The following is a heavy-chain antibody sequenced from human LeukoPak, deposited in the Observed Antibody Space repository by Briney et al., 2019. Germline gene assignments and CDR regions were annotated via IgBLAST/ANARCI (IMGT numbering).Heavy chain of an antibody. J-gene: IGHJ4*02. D-gene: IGHD3-22*01. CDR1: GFTFSSYS. CDR2: ISSSSSTI. Sequence: GALRLSCAASGFTFSSYSMNWVRQAPGKGLEWVSYISSSSSTIYYADSVKGRFTISRDNAKNSLYLQMNSLRAEDTAVFYCAKRDSSGSYYFDYWGQGTLSPSPQ. V-gene: IGHV3-48*01. CDR3: AKRDSSGSYYFDY.